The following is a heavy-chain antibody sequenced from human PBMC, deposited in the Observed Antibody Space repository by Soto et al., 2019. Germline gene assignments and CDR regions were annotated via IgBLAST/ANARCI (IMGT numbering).Heavy chain of an antibody. J-gene: IGHJ4*01. Sequence: QITLKESGPTLVRPTQTLTLTCAFSGSSLSTSGVGVGWIRQPPGKALEWLAVINWDDSKHYSPSLRSRLTMTKDTSKNQVVRTMTTMDHLYTGTYYCACKGPEDCHLAYVGHGTLFTVCS. D-gene: IGHD2-21*02. CDR3: ACKGPEDCHLAY. CDR2: INWDDSK. V-gene: IGHV2-5*02. CDR1: GSSLSTSGVG.